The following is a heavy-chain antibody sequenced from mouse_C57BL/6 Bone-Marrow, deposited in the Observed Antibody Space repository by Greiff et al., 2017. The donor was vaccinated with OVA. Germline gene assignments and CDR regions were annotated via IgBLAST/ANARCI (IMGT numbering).Heavy chain of an antibody. Sequence: QVQLKQPGAELVMPGASVKLSCKASGYTFTSYWMHWVKQRPGQGLEWIGEIDPSDSYTNYNQKFKGKSTLTVDKSSSTAYMQLSSLTSEDSAVYYCARPRYGSSYGFAYWGQGTLVTVSA. J-gene: IGHJ3*01. V-gene: IGHV1-69*01. D-gene: IGHD1-1*01. CDR2: IDPSDSYT. CDR1: GYTFTSYW. CDR3: ARPRYGSSYGFAY.